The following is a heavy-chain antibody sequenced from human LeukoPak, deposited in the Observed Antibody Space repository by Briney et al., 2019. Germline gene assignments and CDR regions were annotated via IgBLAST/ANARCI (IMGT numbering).Heavy chain of an antibody. Sequence: ASVKVSCKASGYTFTSYGISWVRQAPGQGLEWMGWISAYNGNTNYAQKLQGRVTMTTDTSTSTAYMELRSLRSDDTAVYYCASLRIAARRGAFDIWGQGTMVTVSS. V-gene: IGHV1-18*01. CDR3: ASLRIAARRGAFDI. J-gene: IGHJ3*02. D-gene: IGHD6-6*01. CDR2: ISAYNGNT. CDR1: GYTFTSYG.